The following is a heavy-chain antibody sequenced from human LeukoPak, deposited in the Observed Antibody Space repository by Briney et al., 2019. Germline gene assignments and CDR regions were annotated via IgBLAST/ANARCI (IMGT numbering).Heavy chain of an antibody. D-gene: IGHD7-27*01. CDR3: ARDQTQTGDGDAFDI. Sequence: SVKVSCKASGGTFSSYAISWVRQAPGRGLEWMGGIIPIFGTANYAQKFQGRVTITTDESTSTAYMELSSLRSEDTAVYCCARDQTQTGDGDAFDIWGQGTMVTVSS. CDR1: GGTFSSYA. CDR2: IIPIFGTA. V-gene: IGHV1-69*05. J-gene: IGHJ3*02.